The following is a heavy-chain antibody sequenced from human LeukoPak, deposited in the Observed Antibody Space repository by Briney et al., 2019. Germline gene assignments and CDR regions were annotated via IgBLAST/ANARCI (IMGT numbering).Heavy chain of an antibody. D-gene: IGHD3-22*01. Sequence: GESLKISCKGSGYTFTTYWIGWVRQMPGKGLEWMGIIYPGDSDTRYSPSFQGQVTISADKSISTAYLQWSSLKASDTAMYYCARAPRVYYYDSSGYYFGAFDIWGQGTMVTVSS. CDR3: ARAPRVYYYDSSGYYFGAFDI. V-gene: IGHV5-51*01. CDR2: IYPGDSDT. J-gene: IGHJ3*02. CDR1: GYTFTTYW.